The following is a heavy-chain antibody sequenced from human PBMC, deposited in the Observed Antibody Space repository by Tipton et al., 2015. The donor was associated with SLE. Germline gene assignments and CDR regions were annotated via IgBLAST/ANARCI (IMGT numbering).Heavy chain of an antibody. CDR1: GGSIINNY. D-gene: IGHD6-19*01. V-gene: IGHV4-59*01. CDR2: IYYSGST. Sequence: TLSLTCNVSGGSIINNYWAWIRQPPGKGLEWIGYIYYSGSTNYNPSLKSRVTISVDTSKNQFSLKLSSVTAADTAVYYCARDRVPYSSGCFDIWGQGTMVTVSS. CDR3: ARDRVPYSSGCFDI. J-gene: IGHJ3*02.